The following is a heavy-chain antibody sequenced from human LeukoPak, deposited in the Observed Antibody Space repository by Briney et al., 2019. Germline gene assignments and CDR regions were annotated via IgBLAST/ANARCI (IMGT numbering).Heavy chain of an antibody. V-gene: IGHV7-4-1*02. D-gene: IGHD3-22*01. CDR1: GYTFTSYA. CDR3: ARPRERYYYDSSDYDAFDI. Sequence: ASVKVSCKASGYTFTSYAMNWVRQAPGQGLGWMGWINTNTGNPTYAQGFTGRFVFSLDTSVSTAYLQISSLKAEDTAVYYCARPRERYYYDSSDYDAFDIWGQGTMVTVSS. J-gene: IGHJ3*02. CDR2: INTNTGNP.